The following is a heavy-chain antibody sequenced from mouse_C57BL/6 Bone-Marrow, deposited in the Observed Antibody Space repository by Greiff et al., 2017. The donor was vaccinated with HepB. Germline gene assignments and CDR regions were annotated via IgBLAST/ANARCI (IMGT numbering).Heavy chain of an antibody. CDR3: ARAGITTVVADWYFDV. V-gene: IGHV1-63*01. D-gene: IGHD1-1*01. Sequence: VKLMESGAELVRPGTSVKMSCKASGYTFTNYWIGWAKQRPGHGLEWIGDIYPGGGYTNYNEKFKGKATLTADKSSSTAYMQFSSLTSEDSAIYYCARAGITTVVADWYFDVWGTGTTVTVSS. CDR2: IYPGGGYT. J-gene: IGHJ1*03. CDR1: GYTFTNYW.